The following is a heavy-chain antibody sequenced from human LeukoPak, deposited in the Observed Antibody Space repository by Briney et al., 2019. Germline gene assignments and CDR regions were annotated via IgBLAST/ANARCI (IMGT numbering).Heavy chain of an antibody. CDR2: IYDSGRT. J-gene: IGHJ3*02. V-gene: IGHV4-30-4*01. CDR1: GGSISSGEYY. D-gene: IGHD3-10*01. CDR3: ERSGSSDDFDI. Sequence: PSETLSLACTVSGGSISSGEYYWSWIRQPPGKGLEWIGCIYDSGRTYYTPSRKSRVSISVDTSKNHFSLKLSSVTAPDTPVYYCERSGSSDDFDIWGKGTMVTVSS.